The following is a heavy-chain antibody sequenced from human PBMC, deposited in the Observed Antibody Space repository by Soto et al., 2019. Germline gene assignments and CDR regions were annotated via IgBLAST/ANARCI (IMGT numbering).Heavy chain of an antibody. CDR1: GGSISSYY. V-gene: IGHV4-59*08. J-gene: IGHJ4*02. CDR2: IYYSGST. CDR3: ARGAIEMATKSPFDY. Sequence: PSETLSLTCTVSGGSISSYYWSWIRQPPGKGLEWIGYIYYSGSTNYNPSLKSRVTISVDTSKNQFSLKLSSVTAADTAVYYCARGAIEMATKSPFDYWGQGTLVTVSS. D-gene: IGHD5-12*01.